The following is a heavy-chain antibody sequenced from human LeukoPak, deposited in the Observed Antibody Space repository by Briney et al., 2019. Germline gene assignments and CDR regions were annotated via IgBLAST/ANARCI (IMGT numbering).Heavy chain of an antibody. CDR2: MNPETSGT. CDR3: ARFIRHRLPTSDY. V-gene: IGHV1-8*01. J-gene: IGHJ4*02. Sequence: ASVKVSCKTSGYIFTNYDINWVRQATGHGLEWMGWMNPETSGTPPAQKFQGRLTMTMDASAGTAYMELSSLTSDDTAVYYCARFIRHRLPTSDYWGQGTLVSVSS. CDR1: GYIFTNYD. D-gene: IGHD1-14*01.